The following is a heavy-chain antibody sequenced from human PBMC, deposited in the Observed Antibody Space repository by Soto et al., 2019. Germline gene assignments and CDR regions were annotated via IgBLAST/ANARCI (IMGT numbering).Heavy chain of an antibody. V-gene: IGHV3-33*01. CDR3: ARDSDCSDESCSSSAFDI. CDR1: GFTFSHYG. CDR2: IWYDASNT. J-gene: IGHJ4*01. Sequence: GGSLRLSCAASGFTFSHYGIHWVRQAPGKGLEWVAVIWYDASNTYYAGSVKGRFTISRDNSKNTVYLQMNSLRVEDTAVYYCARDSDCSDESCSSSAFDIWGHGTLVTVSS. D-gene: IGHD2-15*01.